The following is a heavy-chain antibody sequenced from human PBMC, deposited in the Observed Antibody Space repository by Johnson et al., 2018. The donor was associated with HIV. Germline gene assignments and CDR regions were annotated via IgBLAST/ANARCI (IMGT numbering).Heavy chain of an antibody. V-gene: IGHV3-30-3*01. CDR1: GFTFSSYA. CDR3: AREELEPDVFDI. J-gene: IGHJ3*02. Sequence: QVQLVESGGGVVQPGMSLRLSCAASGFTFSSYAIHWVRQAPGKGLEWVALISYYGTNKYYADSVKGRFTISRDNSKNKLYLQMNSLRAEDTAVYYCAREELEPDVFDIWGQGTMVTVSS. CDR2: ISYYGTNK. D-gene: IGHD1-1*01.